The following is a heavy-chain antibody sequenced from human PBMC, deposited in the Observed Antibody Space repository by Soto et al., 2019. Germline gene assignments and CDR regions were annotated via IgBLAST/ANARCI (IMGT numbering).Heavy chain of an antibody. CDR1: GFTFSSYS. D-gene: IGHD2-2*01. Sequence: QVQLVESGGGVVQPGRSLRLSCAASGFTFSSYSMHWVRQAPGKGLEWVAVISYDGSNKYYADSVKGRFTISRDNSKNKLDLQMNRLRAEDTAVYYCAKDQGCSSTSCYGYYYYGMDVWGQGTTVTVSS. CDR3: AKDQGCSSTSCYGYYYYGMDV. J-gene: IGHJ6*02. CDR2: ISYDGSNK. V-gene: IGHV3-30*18.